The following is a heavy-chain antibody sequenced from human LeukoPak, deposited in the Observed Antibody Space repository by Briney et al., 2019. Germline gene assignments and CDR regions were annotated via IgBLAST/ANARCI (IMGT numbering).Heavy chain of an antibody. CDR2: IYPGDSDT. CDR3: ARTGGAVAAHNWFDP. V-gene: IGHV5-51*01. J-gene: IGHJ5*02. CDR1: GYSFTNYW. Sequence: GESLKISCKGSGYSFTNYWIGWVRQVPGKGLEWMGIIYPGDSDTRYSPSFQGQVTISADKSISTAYLQWSSLKASDTAIYYCARTGGAVAAHNWFDPWGQGTLVTVSS. D-gene: IGHD2-15*01.